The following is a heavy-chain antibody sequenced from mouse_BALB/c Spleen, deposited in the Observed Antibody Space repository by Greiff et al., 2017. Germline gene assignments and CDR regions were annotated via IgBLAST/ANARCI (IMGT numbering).Heavy chain of an antibody. CDR1: GFSLSTSGMG. CDR2: IYWDDDK. CDR3: ARDGLGYFDY. V-gene: IGHV8-12*01. D-gene: IGHD2-3*01. J-gene: IGHJ2*01. Sequence: QVTLKESGPGILQPSQTLSLTCSFSGFSLSTSGMGVSWIRQPSGKGLEWLAHIYWDDDKRYNPSLKSRLTISKDTSSNQVFLKITSVDTADTATYYCARDGLGYFDYWGQGTTLTVSS.